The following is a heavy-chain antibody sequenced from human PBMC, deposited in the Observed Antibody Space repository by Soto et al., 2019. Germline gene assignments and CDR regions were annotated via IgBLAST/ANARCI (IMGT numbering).Heavy chain of an antibody. CDR2: ISAYNGNT. Sequence: QVQLVQSGAEVKKPGASVKVSCKASGYTFTSYGITWVRQAPGQGLEWMGWISAYNGNTNYAQKLQGRVTMTTDTSTSTAYMELRRLRSDDTAVYYCARDGLYYDILTGYYRSSYYYGMDVWGQGNTVTVSS. CDR1: GYTFTSYG. CDR3: ARDGLYYDILTGYYRSSYYYGMDV. D-gene: IGHD3-9*01. J-gene: IGHJ6*02. V-gene: IGHV1-18*01.